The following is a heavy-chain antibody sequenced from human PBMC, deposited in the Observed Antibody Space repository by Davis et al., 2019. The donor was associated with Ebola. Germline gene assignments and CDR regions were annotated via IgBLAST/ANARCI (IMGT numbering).Heavy chain of an antibody. CDR3: ARDWGSSWYSYYFDY. CDR2: ISAYNGNT. J-gene: IGHJ4*02. Sequence: ASVKVSCKASGYTFISYGISWVRQAPGQGLEWMGWISAYNGNTNYAQKLQGRVTMTTDTSTSTAYMELRSLRSDDTAVYYCARDWGSSWYSYYFDYWGQGTLVTVSS. CDR1: GYTFISYG. D-gene: IGHD6-13*01. V-gene: IGHV1-18*01.